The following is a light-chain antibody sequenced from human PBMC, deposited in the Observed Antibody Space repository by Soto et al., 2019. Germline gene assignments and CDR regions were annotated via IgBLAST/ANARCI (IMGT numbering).Light chain of an antibody. J-gene: IGKJ1*01. CDR3: QQYNNWPRT. CDR1: QSVSSN. Sequence: EIVMTQSPATLSVSPGERATLSCRASQSVSSNLAWYQQKPGQAPRLLISGPSTRATGIPARFSGSGSGTEFPLTIGSLQCKDFAVYHCQQYNNWPRTFGQGTKVEIK. CDR2: GPS. V-gene: IGKV3-15*01.